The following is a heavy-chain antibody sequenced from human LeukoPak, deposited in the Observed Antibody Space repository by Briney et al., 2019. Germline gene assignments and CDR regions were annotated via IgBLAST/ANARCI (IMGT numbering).Heavy chain of an antibody. Sequence: GGSLRLSCAASGFTFSTYTMNWVRQAPGKGLKWVAVISYDGSNKYYADSVKGRFTISRDNSKNTLYLQMNSLRTEDTAVYYCARGPPERHCGGDCYWYFDLWGRGTLVTVSS. D-gene: IGHD2-21*02. CDR2: ISYDGSNK. J-gene: IGHJ2*01. V-gene: IGHV3-30*04. CDR3: ARGPPERHCGGDCYWYFDL. CDR1: GFTFSTYT.